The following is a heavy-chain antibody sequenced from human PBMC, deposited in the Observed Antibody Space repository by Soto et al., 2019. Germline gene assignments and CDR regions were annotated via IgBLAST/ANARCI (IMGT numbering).Heavy chain of an antibody. Sequence: QVQLVLSGAEVKKPGSSVKVSCKASGGTFSSYPISWVRQAPGQGLEWMGRIIPILDITDYAQRFQGRVTITADKSTSTAYMELSSLSSDDTAVYYCARPTSTGTTSGYYFDYWGQGTLVTVSS. D-gene: IGHD1-7*01. CDR2: IIPILDIT. V-gene: IGHV1-69*02. CDR3: ARPTSTGTTSGYYFDY. J-gene: IGHJ4*02. CDR1: GGTFSSYP.